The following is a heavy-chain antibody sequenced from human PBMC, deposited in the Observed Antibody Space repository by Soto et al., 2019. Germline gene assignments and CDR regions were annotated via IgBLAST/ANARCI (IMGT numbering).Heavy chain of an antibody. J-gene: IGHJ5*02. CDR1: HGSFNSGGFY. D-gene: IGHD3-10*01. V-gene: IGHV4-31*03. Sequence: QVQLQESGPRLVRPSQTLSLTCTISHGSFNSGGFYWGWIRQSPGRGLEWIGHIYNTVTSRYSLPLRSRLTISIDTSANHFSRSLSAVTAADTAIYYCARGFYGSGGPDLWGPGALVTVSS. CDR2: IYNTVTS. CDR3: ARGFYGSGGPDL.